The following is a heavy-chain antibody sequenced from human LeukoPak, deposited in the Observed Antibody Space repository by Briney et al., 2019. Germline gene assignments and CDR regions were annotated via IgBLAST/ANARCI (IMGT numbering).Heavy chain of an antibody. CDR3: ARDGVGGVYYFDC. Sequence: GASVKVSCTASGYTFTSCYMHWVRQAPGQGLEWMGIINPSGGSTNYEQTFQGRVTMTRDMSASTVYMELSRLRSEDTAVYYCARDGVGGVYYFDCWLEATLVSVSS. CDR1: GYTFTSCY. J-gene: IGHJ4*02. V-gene: IGHV1-46*01. D-gene: IGHD3-3*01. CDR2: INPSGGST.